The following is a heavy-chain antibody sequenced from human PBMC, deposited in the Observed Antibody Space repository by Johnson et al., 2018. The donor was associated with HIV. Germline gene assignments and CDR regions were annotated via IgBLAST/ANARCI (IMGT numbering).Heavy chain of an antibody. CDR3: ARDSGVRDAFDI. Sequence: QVQLVESGGGVVQPGRSLRLSCAASGFTFSSYAFYWVRQAPGKGLEWVAVISYDGTNENHADSVRGRFTISRDNSKRTLYLQMNSLRAEDTAVYYCARDSGVRDAFDIWGQGTMVTVSS. D-gene: IGHD3-10*01. CDR2: ISYDGTNE. CDR1: GFTFSSYA. V-gene: IGHV3-30*04. J-gene: IGHJ3*02.